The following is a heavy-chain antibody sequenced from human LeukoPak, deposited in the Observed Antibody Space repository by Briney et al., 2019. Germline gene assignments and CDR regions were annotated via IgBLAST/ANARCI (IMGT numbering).Heavy chain of an antibody. D-gene: IGHD3-10*01. V-gene: IGHV1-18*01. Sequence: GASVKVSCKASGYTFTSYGISWVRQAPGQGLEGMGWISAYNGNTNYAQKFQGRVTITRDTYIRTAYMELSRLRSDDTAVYYCAREDYYGSGSYYNGPGGFDYWGQGTLVTVSS. J-gene: IGHJ4*02. CDR1: GYTFTSYG. CDR3: AREDYYGSGSYYNGPGGFDY. CDR2: ISAYNGNT.